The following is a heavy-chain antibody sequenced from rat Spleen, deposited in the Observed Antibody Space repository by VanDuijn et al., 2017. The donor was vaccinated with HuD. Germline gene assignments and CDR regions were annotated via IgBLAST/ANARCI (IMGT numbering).Heavy chain of an antibody. CDR1: GITFNNYW. V-gene: IGHV5-31*01. J-gene: IGHJ3*01. Sequence: EVQLVESGGGRVQPGRSLRLSCVASGITFNNYWMTWIRQAPGKGLEWVASISNVDDTFYSDSVKGRFTISRDNAKSTLYLQMDRLRSEDTATYYCTTDNGAYWGQGTLVTVSS. D-gene: IGHD4-1*01. CDR2: ISNVDDT. CDR3: TTDNGAY.